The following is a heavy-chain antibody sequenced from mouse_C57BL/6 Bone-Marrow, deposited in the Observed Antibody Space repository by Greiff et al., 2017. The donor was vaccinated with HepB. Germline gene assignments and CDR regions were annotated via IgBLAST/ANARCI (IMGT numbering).Heavy chain of an antibody. V-gene: IGHV1-64*01. CDR3: AREIGADYYGSRGYFDY. J-gene: IGHJ2*01. D-gene: IGHD1-1*01. CDR1: GYTFTSYW. Sequence: QVQLKQPGAELVKPGASVKLSCKASGYTFTSYWMRWVKQRPGQGLEWIGMIHPNSGSTNYNEKFKSKATLTVDKSSSTAYMQLSSLTSEDSAVYYCAREIGADYYGSRGYFDYWGQGTTLTVSS. CDR2: IHPNSGST.